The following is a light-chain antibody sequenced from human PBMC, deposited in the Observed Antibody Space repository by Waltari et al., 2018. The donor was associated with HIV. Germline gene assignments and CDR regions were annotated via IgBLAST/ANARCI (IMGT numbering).Light chain of an antibody. Sequence: QSALTQPASVSGSPGQSITISCTGTSSDVGGYNYVSWYQQQPGKPPKLMIYEVSNRTAGVSKRCSGSKSGNTASLTISGLQAEDEADYYCSSYTSSSTLVFGTGTKVTGL. V-gene: IGLV2-14*01. CDR2: EVS. J-gene: IGLJ1*01. CDR3: SSYTSSSTLV. CDR1: SSDVGGYNY.